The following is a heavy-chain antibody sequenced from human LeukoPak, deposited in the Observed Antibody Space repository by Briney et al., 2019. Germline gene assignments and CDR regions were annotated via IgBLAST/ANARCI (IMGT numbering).Heavy chain of an antibody. D-gene: IGHD1-26*01. CDR1: GFTFSSSG. CDR2: ISYDGRSK. Sequence: QPGRSLRLSCAASGFTFSSSGMHWVRQAPGKGLEWVAVISYDGRSKYYGDSVKGRFTISRDNSKNTLYLQMNSLRAEDSAVYYCARVGLDGSSQNYWGQGTLVTVSS. J-gene: IGHJ4*02. V-gene: IGHV3-30*03. CDR3: ARVGLDGSSQNY.